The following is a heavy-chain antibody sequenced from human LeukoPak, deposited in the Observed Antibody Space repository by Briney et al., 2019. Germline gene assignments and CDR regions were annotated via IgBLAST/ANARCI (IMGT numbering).Heavy chain of an antibody. J-gene: IGHJ3*02. CDR1: GGSISSSNW. Sequence: SETLSLTCAVSGGSISSSNWWSWLRQPPGKGLEWMGEIYHSGSTNYNPSLKSRVTISVDKSKNQFSLKLSSVTAADTAVYYCARTPGIAVAPPAFDIWGQGTMVTVSS. V-gene: IGHV4-4*02. CDR2: IYHSGST. D-gene: IGHD6-19*01. CDR3: ARTPGIAVAPPAFDI.